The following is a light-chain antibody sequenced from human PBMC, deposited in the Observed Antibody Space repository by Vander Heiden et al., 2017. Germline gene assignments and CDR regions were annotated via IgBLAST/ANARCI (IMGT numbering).Light chain of an antibody. V-gene: IGKV1-9*01. J-gene: IGKJ4*01. CDR2: AAA. CDR3: QQHNSYLLT. Sequence: IQLTQSPASLSASVGDRVTITCRASQGISSYLAGYQQQQRKDPKRLIYAAATMQGGVPSRFSGSGSGTDFTLTTSSLQPEDFATEYCQQHNSYLLTFGEGTKVEIK. CDR1: QGISSY.